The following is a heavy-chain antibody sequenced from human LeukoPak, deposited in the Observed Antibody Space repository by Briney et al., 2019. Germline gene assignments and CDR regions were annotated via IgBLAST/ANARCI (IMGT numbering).Heavy chain of an antibody. Sequence: SVKVSCKASGGTFSSYTISWVRQAPGQGLESMGRIIPILGVADYAQKFQGRVTITADKSTSTAYMELSSLRSEDTAVYYCARDQGYCSSTSCYNFDYWGQGTLVTVSS. D-gene: IGHD2-2*02. J-gene: IGHJ4*02. CDR1: GGTFSSYT. CDR2: IIPILGVA. CDR3: ARDQGYCSSTSCYNFDY. V-gene: IGHV1-69*04.